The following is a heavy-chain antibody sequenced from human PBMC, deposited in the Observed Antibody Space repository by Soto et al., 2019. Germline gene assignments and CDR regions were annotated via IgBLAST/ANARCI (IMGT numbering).Heavy chain of an antibody. Sequence: GGSLRLSCAASGSNFGTYAMSWVRQAPGKGLEWVSAISGSGSATYHADAVRGRFTISRDNSKNTLFLEMSSLRVDDTAVYYCARYFSRAVAAILDHWGQGTLVTVSS. V-gene: IGHV3-23*01. D-gene: IGHD6-19*01. CDR1: GSNFGTYA. J-gene: IGHJ4*02. CDR2: ISGSGSAT. CDR3: ARYFSRAVAAILDH.